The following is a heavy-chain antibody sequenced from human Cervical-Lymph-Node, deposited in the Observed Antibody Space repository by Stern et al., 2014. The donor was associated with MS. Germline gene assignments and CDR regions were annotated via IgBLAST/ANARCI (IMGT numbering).Heavy chain of an antibody. V-gene: IGHV3-48*01. CDR3: ARTMVRGWGMDV. J-gene: IGHJ6*02. CDR1: GFTFSSYS. D-gene: IGHD3-10*01. Sequence: EVQLVQSGGGLVQPGGSLRLSCAASGFTFSSYSMNWVRQAPGQALECITYLSSSSRSLRYADSVKGRFIISRDNAQNSLYLQMNSLRAEDTAVYYCARTMVRGWGMDVWGQGTTVTVSS. CDR2: LSSSSRSL.